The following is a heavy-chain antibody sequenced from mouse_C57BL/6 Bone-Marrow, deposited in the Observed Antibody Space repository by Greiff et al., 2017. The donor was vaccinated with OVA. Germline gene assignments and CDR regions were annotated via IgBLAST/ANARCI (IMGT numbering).Heavy chain of an antibody. D-gene: IGHD1-1*01. Sequence: QVQLKESGPGILQSSQTLSLTCSFSGFSLSTSGMGVSWIRQPSGKGLEWLAHIYWDDDKRYHPSLKSRLTISKDTSRNQVFLKLTSVDTADTATDYCARSNYYGSSCAYWGQGTLVTVSA. CDR2: IYWDDDK. V-gene: IGHV8-12*01. J-gene: IGHJ3*01. CDR3: ARSNYYGSSCAY. CDR1: GFSLSTSGMG.